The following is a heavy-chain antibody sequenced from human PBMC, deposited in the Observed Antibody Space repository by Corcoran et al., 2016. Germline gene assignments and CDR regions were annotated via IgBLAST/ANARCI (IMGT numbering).Heavy chain of an antibody. J-gene: IGHJ6*02. CDR3: ARDLYDYVWGHYYYGMDV. D-gene: IGHD3-16*01. V-gene: IGHV3-33*01. Sequence: QVQLVESGGGVVQPGRSLRLSCAASGFTFSSYGMHWVRQAPGKGLEWVAVIWYDGSNKYYADSVKGRFTISRDNSKNTLYLQMNSLRAEDTAVYYCARDLYDYVWGHYYYGMDVWGQGTTVTVSS. CDR2: IWYDGSNK. CDR1: GFTFSSYG.